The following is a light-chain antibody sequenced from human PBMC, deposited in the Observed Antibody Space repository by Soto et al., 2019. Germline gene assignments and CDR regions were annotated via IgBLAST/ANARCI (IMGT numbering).Light chain of an antibody. V-gene: IGKV3-15*01. CDR3: QQYNNWPPWT. J-gene: IGKJ1*01. CDR1: QSVRSN. Sequence: EIVMTQSPATLSVSPGERATLSCRASQSVRSNLAWYQQKPGQAPRLLIYDASTRATGIPDRFSGSGSETEFTLTISSLQSEDYAIYYCQQYNNWPPWTFGQGTKVDI. CDR2: DAS.